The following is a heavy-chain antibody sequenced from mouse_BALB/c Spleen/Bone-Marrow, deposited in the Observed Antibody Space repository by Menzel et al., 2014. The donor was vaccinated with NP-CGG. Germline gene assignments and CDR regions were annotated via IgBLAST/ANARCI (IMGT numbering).Heavy chain of an antibody. CDR1: GNSITSDYA. CDR3: ARDYYGSSYFDY. CDR2: MSSSGST. D-gene: IGHD1-1*01. J-gene: IGHJ2*01. V-gene: IGHV3-2*02. Sequence: EVMLVESGPGLVKPSQSLSLTCTVTGNSITSDYAWNWIRQFPGNKLEWMGYMSSSGSTSYRPSLKSRISITRDTSKNQFFLQLNSVTAEDTGTYYCARDYYGSSYFDYWGQGTTLTVSS.